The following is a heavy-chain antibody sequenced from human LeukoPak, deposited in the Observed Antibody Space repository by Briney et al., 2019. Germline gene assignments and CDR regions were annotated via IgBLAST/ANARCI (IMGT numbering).Heavy chain of an antibody. Sequence: SETLSLTCLVSGGSITSYHWTWIRQPAGKGLQWIGQIHTSGSTNYNPSLKSRVAMSVDTSKKKFSLDLSSVTAADAAVYYCAGRAQTTGWSFDYRGQGALVTVSS. D-gene: IGHD6-19*01. V-gene: IGHV4-4*07. CDR3: AGRAQTTGWSFDY. CDR2: IHTSGST. J-gene: IGHJ4*02. CDR1: GGSITSYH.